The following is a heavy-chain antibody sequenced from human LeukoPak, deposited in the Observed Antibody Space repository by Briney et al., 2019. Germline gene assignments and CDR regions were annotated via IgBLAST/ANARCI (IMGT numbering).Heavy chain of an antibody. CDR1: GGSISSSSYY. Sequence: SETLSLTCTVSGGSISSSSYYWGWIRQPPGKGLEWIGSIYYSGSTYYNPSLKSRVTISVDASKNQFSLKLSSVTAADTAVYYCARDGFVVPAAEYYYYMDVWGKGTTVTVPS. CDR2: IYYSGST. V-gene: IGHV4-39*02. J-gene: IGHJ6*03. CDR3: ARDGFVVPAAEYYYYMDV. D-gene: IGHD2-2*01.